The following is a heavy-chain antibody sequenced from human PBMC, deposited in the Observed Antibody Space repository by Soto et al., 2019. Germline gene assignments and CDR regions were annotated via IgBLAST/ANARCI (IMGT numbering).Heavy chain of an antibody. CDR1: GGTFSSYA. D-gene: IGHD2-2*01. J-gene: IGHJ6*02. Sequence: QVQLVQSGAEVKKPGSSVKVSCKASGGTFSSYAISWVRQAPGQGLEWMGGIIPIFGTANYAQKFQGRVTITADESTSTAYMELSSLRSEDTAVYYCARNGLGYCMSTSGPTPRYYYYYGMDVWGQGTTVTVSS. V-gene: IGHV1-69*01. CDR3: ARNGLGYCMSTSGPTPRYYYYYGMDV. CDR2: IIPIFGTA.